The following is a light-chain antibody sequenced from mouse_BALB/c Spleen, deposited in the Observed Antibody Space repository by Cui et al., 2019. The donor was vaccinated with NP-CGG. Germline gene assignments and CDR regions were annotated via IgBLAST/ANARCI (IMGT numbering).Light chain of an antibody. Sequence: QAVVTQESALTTSPGETVTLTCRSSTGAVTTSNYANWVQEKPDHLFTGLIGGTNNRAPGVPARFSGSLIGDKAALTITGAQTEDEAKYFCALWCSNHWVFGGGTKLTVL. V-gene: IGLV1*01. J-gene: IGLJ1*01. CDR1: TGAVTTSNY. CDR2: GTN. CDR3: ALWCSNHWV.